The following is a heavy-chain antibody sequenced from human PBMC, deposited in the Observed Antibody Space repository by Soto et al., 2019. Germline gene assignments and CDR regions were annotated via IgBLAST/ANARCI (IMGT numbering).Heavy chain of an antibody. D-gene: IGHD2-2*01. Sequence: ASVKVSCKASGYTFTSYAMHWVRQAPGQRLEWMGWINAGNGNTKYSQKFQGRGTITRDTSASTAYMELSSLRSEDTAVYYCARAPRYCSSTSCYYWFDPWGQGTLVTVSS. V-gene: IGHV1-3*01. J-gene: IGHJ5*02. CDR3: ARAPRYCSSTSCYYWFDP. CDR1: GYTFTSYA. CDR2: INAGNGNT.